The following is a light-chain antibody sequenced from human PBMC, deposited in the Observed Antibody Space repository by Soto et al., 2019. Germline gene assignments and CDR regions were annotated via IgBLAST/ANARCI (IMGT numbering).Light chain of an antibody. CDR2: DAS. CDR3: QQYDQWWT. CDR1: QSISNS. J-gene: IGKJ1*01. Sequence: EIVLTQSPATLSLSPGEKATLSCKANQSISNSLGWYQQRRGQPPRLLIFDASNTATGIPARFSGSGSGTENSLTISSLQSEDFGVYFCQQYDQWWTFGQGTKVDIK. V-gene: IGKV3-11*01.